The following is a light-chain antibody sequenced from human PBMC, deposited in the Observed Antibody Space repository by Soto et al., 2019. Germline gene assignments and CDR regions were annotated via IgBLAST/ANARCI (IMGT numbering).Light chain of an antibody. Sequence: ELVLTQSPGTLSLSPGESATLFCRACQSVSISYIAWYQQKPGQAPSLLIYGASSRATGIPDRFSGSGSGTDFTLTISRLEPEEFAVYYCQQYGSSPSITFGQGTRLEIK. V-gene: IGKV3-20*01. J-gene: IGKJ5*01. CDR3: QQYGSSPSIT. CDR2: GAS. CDR1: QSVSISY.